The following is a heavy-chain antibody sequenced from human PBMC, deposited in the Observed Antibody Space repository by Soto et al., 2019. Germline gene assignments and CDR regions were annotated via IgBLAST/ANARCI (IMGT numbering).Heavy chain of an antibody. CDR1: GGSISSGDYY. D-gene: IGHD2-15*01. J-gene: IGHJ5*02. CDR2: IYYSGST. V-gene: IGHV4-30-4*01. CDR3: ASCTVVSNWFDP. Sequence: QVQLQESGPGLVKPSQTLSLTCTVSGGSISSGDYYWSWIRQPPGKGLEWIGYIYYSGSTYYNPSIQTRVTISVDTSKNQFSLKLSSVTAADTAVYYCASCTVVSNWFDPWGQGTLVTVSS.